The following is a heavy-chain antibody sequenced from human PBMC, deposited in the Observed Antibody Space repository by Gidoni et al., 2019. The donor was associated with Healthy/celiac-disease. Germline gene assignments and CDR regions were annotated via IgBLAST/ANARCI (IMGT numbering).Heavy chain of an antibody. J-gene: IGHJ6*03. V-gene: IGHV4-59*08. D-gene: IGHD1-20*01. CDR2: IYYSGST. CDR1: GGSISSYY. CDR3: ARYRGITGTTYYYYYMDV. Sequence: QVQLQESGPGLVKPSETLSLTCTVSGGSISSYYWSWIRQPPGKGLEWIGYIYYSGSTNYNPSLKSRVTISVDTSKNQFSLKLSSVTAADTAVYYCARYRGITGTTYYYYYMDVWGKGTTVTVSS.